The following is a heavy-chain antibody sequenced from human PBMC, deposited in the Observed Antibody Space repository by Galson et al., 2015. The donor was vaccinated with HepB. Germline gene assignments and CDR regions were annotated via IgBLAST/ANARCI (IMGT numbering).Heavy chain of an antibody. J-gene: IGHJ4*02. CDR1: GFTFSKYS. Sequence: SLRLSCAASGFTFSKYSMTWVRQAPGKGLEWVSSITSDSIYIYYADSVKGRFAMSRDNAKSSLYLQMNSLRDEDTAVYYCAVDYDFWTNYYTGRTTYWGQGTLVTVSS. D-gene: IGHD3-3*01. CDR2: ITSDSIYI. CDR3: AVDYDFWTNYYTGRTTY. V-gene: IGHV3-21*01.